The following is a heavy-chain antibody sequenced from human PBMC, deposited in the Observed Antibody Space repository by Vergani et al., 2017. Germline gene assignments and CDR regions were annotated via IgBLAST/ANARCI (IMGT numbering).Heavy chain of an antibody. V-gene: IGHV3-30*04. Sequence: QVQLVESGGGVVQPGRSLRLSCAASGFTFSSFAMHWVRQAPGKGLEWVAVISYDRSNKYYADSVKGRFTISRDNSKNTLYLEMNSLRAEDTAVYYCARVIYNRVGAWYYFDYWGQGTLVTVSS. CDR3: ARVIYNRVGAWYYFDY. D-gene: IGHD5-24*01. J-gene: IGHJ4*02. CDR1: GFTFSSFA. CDR2: ISYDRSNK.